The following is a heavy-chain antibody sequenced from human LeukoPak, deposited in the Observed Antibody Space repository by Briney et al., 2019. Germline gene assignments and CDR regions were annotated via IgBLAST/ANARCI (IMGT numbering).Heavy chain of an antibody. CDR1: GYIFTGYY. J-gene: IGHJ5*02. Sequence: ASVKVSCKASGYIFTGYYIHWLRQAPGQGLEWVGWFDPESGDTNYAQKFQDKITMTRDTYMKTGYMELSSLRYDDAAVYYCAREEYSSGWYRGGWFDPWGQGTQVTVSS. D-gene: IGHD6-19*01. CDR2: FDPESGDT. CDR3: AREEYSSGWYRGGWFDP. V-gene: IGHV1-2*02.